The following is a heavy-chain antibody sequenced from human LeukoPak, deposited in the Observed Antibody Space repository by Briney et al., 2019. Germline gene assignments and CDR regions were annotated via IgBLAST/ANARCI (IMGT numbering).Heavy chain of an antibody. Sequence: SETLSLTCTVSGGSISSYYWSWIRQPPGKGLEWIGSIYYRGHTYYNPSLKSRVTISVDTSKNQFSLKLSSVTAADTAVYYCARGGLMVMDAFDIWGQGTMVTVSS. CDR2: IYYRGHT. V-gene: IGHV4-59*01. CDR3: ARGGLMVMDAFDI. J-gene: IGHJ3*02. D-gene: IGHD4-23*01. CDR1: GGSISSYY.